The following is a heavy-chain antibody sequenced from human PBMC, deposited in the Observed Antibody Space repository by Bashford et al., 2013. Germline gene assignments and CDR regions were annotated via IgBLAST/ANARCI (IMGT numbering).Heavy chain of an antibody. CDR1: GGILRKHG. J-gene: IGHJ3*01. Sequence: SVKVSCKASGGILRKHGITWVRQAPGQGLEWMGYIIPVLDTTKSAQNFQGRVTFSADKSTSTAHMELRSLISDDTAVYYCARHKSYSDDAFHLWGQGTMVTVSS. D-gene: IGHD4-11*01. CDR2: IIPVLDTT. CDR3: ARHKSYSDDAFHL. V-gene: IGHV1-69*10.